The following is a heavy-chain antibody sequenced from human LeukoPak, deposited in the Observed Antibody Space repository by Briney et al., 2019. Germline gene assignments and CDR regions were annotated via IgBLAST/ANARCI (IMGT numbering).Heavy chain of an antibody. CDR3: ARSQPAVGYCSGGSCYTTFDY. V-gene: IGHV4-59*01. Sequence: PSETLSPTCAVSGGSISSYYWSWIRQPPGKGLEWIGYIYYSGSTNYNPSLKSRVTISVDTSKNQFSLKLSSVTAADTAVYYCARSQPAVGYCSGGSCYTTFDYWGQGTLVTVSS. D-gene: IGHD2-15*01. CDR2: IYYSGST. CDR1: GGSISSYY. J-gene: IGHJ4*02.